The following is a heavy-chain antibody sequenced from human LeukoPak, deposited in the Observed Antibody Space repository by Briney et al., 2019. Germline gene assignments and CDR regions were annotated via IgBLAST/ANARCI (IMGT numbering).Heavy chain of an antibody. D-gene: IGHD3-3*01. V-gene: IGHV4-59*01. CDR3: ARGITIFGVVPYYYYYMDV. Sequence: PSETLSLTCTVSGASISSYYWSWIRQPPGKGLEWIGYIYYSGSTNYNPSLKSRVTISVDTSKNQFSLKLSSVTAADTAVYYCARGITIFGVVPYYYYYMDVWGKGTTGTVSS. CDR2: IYYSGST. CDR1: GASISSYY. J-gene: IGHJ6*03.